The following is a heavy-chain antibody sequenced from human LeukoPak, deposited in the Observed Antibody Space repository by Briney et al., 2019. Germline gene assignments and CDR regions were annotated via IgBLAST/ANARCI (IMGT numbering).Heavy chain of an antibody. D-gene: IGHD2-15*01. CDR1: GYTFTNYG. CDR3: ARLGYCSGGSCSAFDY. Sequence: ASVKVSCKASGYTFTNYGISWVRQAPGQGLEWMGWISVFYGHTNYSQNFQGRLTMTTHTSTSTAYMELRSLRSDDTAVYYCARLGYCSGGSCSAFDYWGQGTLVTVSS. J-gene: IGHJ4*02. V-gene: IGHV1-18*01. CDR2: ISVFYGHT.